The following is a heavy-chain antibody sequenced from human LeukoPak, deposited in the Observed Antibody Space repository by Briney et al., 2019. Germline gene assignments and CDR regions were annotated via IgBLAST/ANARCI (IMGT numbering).Heavy chain of an antibody. CDR3: ARSPYSYGFTSDY. Sequence: ASVKVSCKASGYTFTGYCMHWVRQAPGQGLEWMGRINPNSGGTNYAQKFQGGVTMTRDTSISTAYMELSRLRSDDTAVYYCARSPYSYGFTSDYWGQGTLVTVSS. J-gene: IGHJ4*02. CDR2: INPNSGGT. CDR1: GYTFTGYC. V-gene: IGHV1-2*06. D-gene: IGHD5-18*01.